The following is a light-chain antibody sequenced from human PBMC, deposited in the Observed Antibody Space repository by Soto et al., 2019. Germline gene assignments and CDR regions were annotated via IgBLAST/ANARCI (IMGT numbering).Light chain of an antibody. CDR1: QSVNSNY. CDR3: QQYGSSPWT. Sequence: EVVMTQSPATLSVSPGERATLSCRASQSVNSNYLAWYQQKPGQAPRLLIYGISKRATDIPDRFSGSGSGTDFTLTISRLEPEDFAVYYCQQYGSSPWTFGQGTKVDI. CDR2: GIS. J-gene: IGKJ1*01. V-gene: IGKV3-20*01.